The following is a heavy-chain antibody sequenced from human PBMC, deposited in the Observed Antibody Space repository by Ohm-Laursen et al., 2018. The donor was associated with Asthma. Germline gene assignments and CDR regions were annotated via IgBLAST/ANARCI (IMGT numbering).Heavy chain of an antibody. CDR3: AYEFGGSGDY. CDR2: INGDGGIK. V-gene: IGHV3-74*01. D-gene: IGHD3-10*01. J-gene: IGHJ4*02. Sequence: SLRLSCAASGFSFTDAWMSWVRQAPGKGLVWVSRINGDGGIKSYAASVKGRFTISRDDAKNTVYLQMNSLRVDDTAVYYCAYEFGGSGDYWGQGTLVTVSS. CDR1: GFSFTDAW.